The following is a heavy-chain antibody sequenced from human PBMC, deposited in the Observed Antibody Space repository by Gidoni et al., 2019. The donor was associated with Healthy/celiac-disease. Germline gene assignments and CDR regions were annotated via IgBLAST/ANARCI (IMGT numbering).Heavy chain of an antibody. D-gene: IGHD6-13*01. V-gene: IGHV1-2*02. Sequence: VQLVQSGAAVRKPGASAKVSCKASGYTFTGYYMNWVRQAPGQGLEWMGWINPNSGGTNYAQKFQGRVTMTRDTSISTAYMELSRLRSDDTAVYYCARNSEGIAAAGTEYWGQGTLVTVSS. CDR2: INPNSGGT. CDR1: GYTFTGYY. J-gene: IGHJ4*02. CDR3: ARNSEGIAAAGTEY.